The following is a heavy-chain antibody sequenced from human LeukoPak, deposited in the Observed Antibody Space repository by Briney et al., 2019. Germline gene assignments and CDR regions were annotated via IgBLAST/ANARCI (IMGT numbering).Heavy chain of an antibody. Sequence: SQTLSLTCTVSGGSISSGGYYWSWIRQHPGKGLEWIGYIYYSGSTYYNPSLKSRVTISVDTSKNQFSLKLSSVTAADTAVYYCARDSRALTYYDFWSGYSSDAFDIWGQGTMVTVSS. CDR2: IYYSGST. CDR1: GGSISSGGYY. CDR3: ARDSRALTYYDFWSGYSSDAFDI. J-gene: IGHJ3*02. V-gene: IGHV4-31*03. D-gene: IGHD3-3*01.